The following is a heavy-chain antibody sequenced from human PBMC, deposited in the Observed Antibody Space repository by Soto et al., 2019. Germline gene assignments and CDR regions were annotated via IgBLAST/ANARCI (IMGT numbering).Heavy chain of an antibody. D-gene: IGHD6-19*01. CDR1: GFTFSSYS. CDR3: AREAGTWHLPLNWFDP. CDR2: ISSSSSTI. Sequence: PGGSLRLSCAASGFTFSSYSMNWVRQAPGKGLEWVSYISSSSSTIYYADSVKGRFTISRDNAKNSLYLQMNSLRAEDTAVYYCAREAGTWHLPLNWFDPWGQRTLVTVSS. V-gene: IGHV3-48*01. J-gene: IGHJ5*02.